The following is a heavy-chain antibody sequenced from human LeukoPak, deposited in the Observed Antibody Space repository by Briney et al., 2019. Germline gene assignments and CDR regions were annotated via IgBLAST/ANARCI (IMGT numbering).Heavy chain of an antibody. D-gene: IGHD2-15*01. CDR1: GYTFTSYG. CDR2: ISVYNGNT. Sequence: ASVKVSCKASGYTFTSYGISWVRQAPGQGLEWMGWISVYNGNTNYAQNLQGRVTMTRDTSISTAYMELSSLRSEDTAMYYCARKNYCSGGSCYSRGWFDPWGQGTLVTVSS. J-gene: IGHJ5*02. V-gene: IGHV1-18*01. CDR3: ARKNYCSGGSCYSRGWFDP.